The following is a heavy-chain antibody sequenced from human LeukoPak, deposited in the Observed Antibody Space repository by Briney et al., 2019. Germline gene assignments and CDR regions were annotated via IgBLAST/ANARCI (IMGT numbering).Heavy chain of an antibody. V-gene: IGHV3-21*01. D-gene: IGHD1-14*01. J-gene: IGHJ6*03. CDR2: INSISSYM. CDR1: GFTFSSYW. Sequence: PGGSLRLSCAASGFTFSSYWMSWVRQAPGKGLEWVSSINSISSYMNYADSVKGRFTISRDNAKNSLYLQMSSLKAEDTAVYYCARVRKTRDYYYYMDVWGKGTTVTVSS. CDR3: ARVRKTRDYYYYMDV.